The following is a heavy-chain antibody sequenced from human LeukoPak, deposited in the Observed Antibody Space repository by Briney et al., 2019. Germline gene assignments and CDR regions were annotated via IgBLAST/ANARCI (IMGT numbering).Heavy chain of an antibody. V-gene: IGHV1-46*01. J-gene: IGHJ4*02. CDR3: AKFAQRYCSGGSCYLFDY. CDR1: GYTFTSYY. Sequence: ASVKVSCKASGYTFTSYYMHWVRQAPGPGLEWVGIINPSGGSTSYAQKFQGRVTMTRDMSTSTVYMELSSLRSEDTAVYYCAKFAQRYCSGGSCYLFDYWGQGTLVTVP. D-gene: IGHD2-15*01. CDR2: INPSGGST.